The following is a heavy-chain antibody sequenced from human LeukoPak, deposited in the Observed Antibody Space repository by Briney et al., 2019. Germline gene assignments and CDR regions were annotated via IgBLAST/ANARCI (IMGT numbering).Heavy chain of an antibody. Sequence: GGSLRLSCAASGFTFSSYGMHWVRQAPGKGLEWVAVIWYDGSNKYYADSVKGRFTISRDNSKNTLYLQMNRLRAEDTAVYYCARDGLDPPSRGGSDYYYYGMDVWGQGTTVTVSS. D-gene: IGHD3-3*01. V-gene: IGHV3-33*01. CDR1: GFTFSSYG. CDR2: IWYDGSNK. CDR3: ARDGLDPPSRGGSDYYYYGMDV. J-gene: IGHJ6*02.